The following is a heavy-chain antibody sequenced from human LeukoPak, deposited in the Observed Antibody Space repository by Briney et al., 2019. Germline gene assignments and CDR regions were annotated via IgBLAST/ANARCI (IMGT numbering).Heavy chain of an antibody. J-gene: IGHJ5*02. CDR1: GYTFTGCY. D-gene: IGHD3-9*01. CDR3: ARSDILTGPYNWFDP. CDR2: INPNSGGT. V-gene: IGHV1-2*02. Sequence: ASVKVSCKASGYTFTGCYMHWVRQAPGQGLEWMGWINPNSGGTNYAQKFQGRVTMTRDTSISTAYMELSRLRSDDTAVYYCARSDILTGPYNWFDPWGQGTLVTVSS.